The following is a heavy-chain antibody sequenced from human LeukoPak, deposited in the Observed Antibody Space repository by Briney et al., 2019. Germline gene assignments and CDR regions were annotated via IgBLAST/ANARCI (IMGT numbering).Heavy chain of an antibody. J-gene: IGHJ1*01. D-gene: IGHD3-22*01. Sequence: ASVKVSCKASGXTFXTXSISWXXXXXXXGXEWMGWXGTYSGETRYAXXLQGRVTMTTDTSTSTAYMELRSLRSDDTAVYYCARMAPYDSSGYHKYFKNWGQGTLVTVSS. V-gene: IGHV1-18*01. CDR2: XGTYSGET. CDR1: GXTFXTXS. CDR3: ARMAPYDSSGYHKYFKN.